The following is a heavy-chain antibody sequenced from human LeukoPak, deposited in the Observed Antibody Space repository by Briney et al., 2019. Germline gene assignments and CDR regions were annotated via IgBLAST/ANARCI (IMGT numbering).Heavy chain of an antibody. D-gene: IGHD3-3*01. V-gene: IGHV1-8*01. CDR1: GYTFISSD. CDR2: MNPNSGNT. Sequence: ASVKVSCKASGYTFISSDIHWVRQATGQGLEWMGWMNPNSGNTGYAQKFQGRVTMTRDTSTSTVYMELSSLRSEDTAVYYCARTIFGVVNSFDYWGQGTLVTVSS. CDR3: ARTIFGVVNSFDY. J-gene: IGHJ4*02.